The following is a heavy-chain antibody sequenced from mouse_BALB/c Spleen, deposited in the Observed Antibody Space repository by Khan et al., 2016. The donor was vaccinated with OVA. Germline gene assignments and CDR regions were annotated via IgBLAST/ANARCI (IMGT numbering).Heavy chain of an antibody. CDR3: SSLYYYGSSYTLDY. Sequence: VQLQQPGAELVKPGASVKLSCTASGFNIKDTYMHWVKQRPEQGLEWIGRIDPANGNTKYDPKFQGKATITADTSSNTAYLQRSSLTSEDTAVYYCSSLYYYGSSYTLDYWGQGTALTVSS. V-gene: IGHV14-3*02. CDR1: GFNIKDTY. CDR2: IDPANGNT. D-gene: IGHD1-1*01. J-gene: IGHJ2*01.